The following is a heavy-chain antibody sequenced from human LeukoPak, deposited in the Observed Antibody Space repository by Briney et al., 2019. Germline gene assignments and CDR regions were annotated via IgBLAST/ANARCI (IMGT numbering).Heavy chain of an antibody. D-gene: IGHD3-10*01. CDR1: GFTFSSYS. J-gene: IGHJ4*02. Sequence: GGSLRLSCAASGFTFSSYSMNWVRQAPGKGLEWVSSISSSSSSYIYYADSVKGRFTISRDNAKNSLYLQMNSLRAEDTAVYYCARGGSVYGSGSYYNLDYFDYWGQGTLVTVSS. CDR2: ISSSSSSYI. V-gene: IGHV3-21*01. CDR3: ARGGSVYGSGSYYNLDYFDY.